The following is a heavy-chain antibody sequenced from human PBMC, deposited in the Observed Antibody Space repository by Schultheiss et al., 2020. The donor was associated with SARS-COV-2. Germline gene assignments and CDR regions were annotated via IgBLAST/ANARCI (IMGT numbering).Heavy chain of an antibody. CDR2: INPNSGGT. D-gene: IGHD1-26*01. CDR1: GYTFTGYY. J-gene: IGHJ6*03. V-gene: IGHV1-2*02. CDR3: AREPRTVGATGMDV. Sequence: ASVKVSCKASGYTFTGYYMHWVRQAPGQGLEWMGWINPNSGGTNYAQKFQGRVTMTRDTSTSTAYLEVNSLTSDDTAVYYCAREPRTVGATGMDVWGKGTTVTVSS.